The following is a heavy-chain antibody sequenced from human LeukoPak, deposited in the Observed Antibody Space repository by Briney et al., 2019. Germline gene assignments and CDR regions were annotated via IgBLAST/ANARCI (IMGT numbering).Heavy chain of an antibody. CDR1: GFTFSSYW. V-gene: IGHV3-7*01. D-gene: IGHD2-15*01. Sequence: GGSLRLSCAASGFTFSSYWMHWVRQAPGKGLEWVANINQDGSEKYYVDSVKGRFTISRDNAKNSLYLQMNSLRAEDAAVYYCASLLSGGSDYWGQGTLVTVSS. CDR2: INQDGSEK. CDR3: ASLLSGGSDY. J-gene: IGHJ4*02.